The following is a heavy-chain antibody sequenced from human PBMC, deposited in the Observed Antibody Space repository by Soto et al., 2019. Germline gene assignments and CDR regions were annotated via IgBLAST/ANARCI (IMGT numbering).Heavy chain of an antibody. J-gene: IGHJ5*02. CDR3: AIEGSGVDYWGDH. D-gene: IGHD3-3*01. V-gene: IGHV3-30*03. Sequence: QVQLVESGGGVVQPGRSLSLSCAASGFTFDTYGMHWVRQAPGKGLEWLAVTSWDEGSNYYADSVKGRFTISRDNSKNTLYLQMDSLRPEDTAIHYCAIEGSGVDYWGDHWGQGTLVTVSS. CDR1: GFTFDTYG. CDR2: TSWDEGSN.